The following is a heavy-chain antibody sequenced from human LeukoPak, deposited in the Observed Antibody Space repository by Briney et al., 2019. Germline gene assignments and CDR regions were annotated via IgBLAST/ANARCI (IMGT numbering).Heavy chain of an antibody. CDR2: ISYDGSNE. V-gene: IGHV3-30*18. CDR1: GFTFSAYG. CDR3: AKAAETTEGSIDP. D-gene: IGHD4-17*01. Sequence: GGSLRLSCAASGFTFSAYGMHWVRQAPGKGLEWVAFISYDGSNEYFADSVKGRFTISRDNSKNMVYLQMNSLRPEDTAIYYCAKAAETTEGSIDPWGQGTLVIVPS. J-gene: IGHJ5*02.